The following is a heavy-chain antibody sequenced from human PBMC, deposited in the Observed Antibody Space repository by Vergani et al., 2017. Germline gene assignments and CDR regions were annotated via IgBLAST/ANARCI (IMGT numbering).Heavy chain of an antibody. Sequence: QVQLQESGPGLVKPSETLSLTCTVSGGSVSSGSYYWSWIRQPPGKGLEWIGYIYYSGSTNYNPSLKSRVTISVDTSKNQFSLKLSSVTAADTAVYYCARSIRYFDWFHFDYGGQGTLVTVSS. V-gene: IGHV4-61*01. CDR2: IYYSGST. CDR1: GGSVSSGSYY. CDR3: ARSIRYFDWFHFDY. D-gene: IGHD3-9*01. J-gene: IGHJ4*02.